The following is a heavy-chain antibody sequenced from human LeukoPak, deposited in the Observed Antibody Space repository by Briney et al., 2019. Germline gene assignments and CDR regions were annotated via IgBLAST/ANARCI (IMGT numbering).Heavy chain of an antibody. CDR3: AYYDSSDSKYFFDD. CDR2: INDSGNT. Sequence: SETLSLTCTVSGGSIRSHYWSWIRQPPGKGLEWIGYINDSGNTNYNPSLKSRVTISVDTSKNQFSLKLSSVTAADTAVYYCAYYDSSDSKYFFDDWGQGTLVTVSS. CDR1: GGSIRSHY. D-gene: IGHD3-22*01. J-gene: IGHJ4*02. V-gene: IGHV4-59*11.